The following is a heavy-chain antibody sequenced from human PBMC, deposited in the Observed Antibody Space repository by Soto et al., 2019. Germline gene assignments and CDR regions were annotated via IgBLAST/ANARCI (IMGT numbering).Heavy chain of an antibody. Sequence: GGSLRLSCAASGFTFSSYGMHWVRQAPGKGLEWVAVISYDGSNKYYADSVKGRFTISRDNAKNSLYLQMNSLRDEDTAVYYCAREPPEIFTPYGMDVWGQGTTVTVSS. CDR3: AREPPEIFTPYGMDV. CDR2: ISYDGSNK. D-gene: IGHD2-15*01. V-gene: IGHV3-30*03. J-gene: IGHJ6*02. CDR1: GFTFSSYG.